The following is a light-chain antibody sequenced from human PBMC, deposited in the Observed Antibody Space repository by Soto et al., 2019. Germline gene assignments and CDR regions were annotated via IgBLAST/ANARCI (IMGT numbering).Light chain of an antibody. CDR3: CSYAGSSTFYV. Sequence: QSALTQPASVSGSPGQSITISCTGTSSDFGSYNLVSWYQQHPGKAPKLMIYEVSKRPSGVSNRFSGSKSGNTASLTIFGLQAEDEADYYCCSYAGSSTFYVFGTGTKVTVL. J-gene: IGLJ1*01. CDR1: SSDFGSYNL. CDR2: EVS. V-gene: IGLV2-23*02.